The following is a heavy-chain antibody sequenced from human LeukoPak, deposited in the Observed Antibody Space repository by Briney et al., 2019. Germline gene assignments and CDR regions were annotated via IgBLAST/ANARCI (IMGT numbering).Heavy chain of an antibody. CDR1: GFTFSSYA. Sequence: GGSLRLSCAASGFTFSSYAMSWVRQAPGKGLEWVANIKEDGSDKYYVDSVKGRFTISRDNAKNSLYLQVNSLRAEDTAVYYCARDRGYLSFDYWGQGTLVTVSS. D-gene: IGHD3-10*01. V-gene: IGHV3-7*05. CDR3: ARDRGYLSFDY. CDR2: IKEDGSDK. J-gene: IGHJ4*02.